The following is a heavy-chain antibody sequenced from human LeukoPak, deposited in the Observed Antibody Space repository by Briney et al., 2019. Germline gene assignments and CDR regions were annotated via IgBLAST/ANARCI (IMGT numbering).Heavy chain of an antibody. CDR2: ISRSGITI. J-gene: IGHJ4*01. CDR1: GFTFSDYY. D-gene: IGHD3-10*01. V-gene: IGHV3-11*04. Sequence: AGGSLRLSCAASGFTFSDYYMSWIRQAPGMGLEWISYISRSGITIKYADPVKGRFTISRDNAKNSLYLQMNSLRAEDTAVYYCARLSAMLRGPEPIYYFDYWGQGTLVTVSS. CDR3: ARLSAMLRGPEPIYYFDY.